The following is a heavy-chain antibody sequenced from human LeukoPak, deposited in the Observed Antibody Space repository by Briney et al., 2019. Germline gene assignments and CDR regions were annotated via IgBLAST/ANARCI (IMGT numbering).Heavy chain of an antibody. Sequence: SGTLSLTCTVSGGSIISSSNWWSWVRQPPGKGLEWIGEIYHSGSTNYNPSLKSRVTISVDKSKNQFSLKLSSVTAADTAVYYCARIGIYGDYDWEFDYWGQGTLVTVSS. CDR1: GGSIISSSNW. V-gene: IGHV4-4*02. J-gene: IGHJ4*02. CDR3: ARIGIYGDYDWEFDY. D-gene: IGHD4-17*01. CDR2: IYHSGST.